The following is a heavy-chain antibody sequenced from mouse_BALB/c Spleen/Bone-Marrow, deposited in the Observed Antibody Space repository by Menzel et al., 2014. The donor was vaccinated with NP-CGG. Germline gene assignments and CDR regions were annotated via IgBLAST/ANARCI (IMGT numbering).Heavy chain of an antibody. CDR1: GYTFTDYN. J-gene: IGHJ3*01. D-gene: IGHD2-3*01. Sequence: EVKLVESGPELVKPGASVKISCKASGYTFTDYNMHWVKQSHGKSLEWIGYIYPYNGGTGYNQKFKSKATLTVDNSSSTAYMELRSLTSEDSAVYYCARRGGYDGYYVLAYWGQGTLVTVSA. CDR3: ARRGGYDGYYVLAY. V-gene: IGHV1S29*02. CDR2: IYPYNGGT.